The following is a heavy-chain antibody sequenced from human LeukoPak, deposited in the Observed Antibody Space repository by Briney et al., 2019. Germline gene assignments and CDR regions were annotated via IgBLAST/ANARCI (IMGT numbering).Heavy chain of an antibody. CDR1: GFTFSSYG. D-gene: IGHD3-10*01. CDR3: AKDRVNYGSGNDY. Sequence: PGGSLRLSCAASGFTFSSYGMHWVRQAPGKGLEWVAVISYDGSNKYYADSVKGRFTISRDNSKNTLYLQMNSLRAEDTAVYYCAKDRVNYGSGNDYWGQGTLVTVSS. J-gene: IGHJ4*02. CDR2: ISYDGSNK. V-gene: IGHV3-30*18.